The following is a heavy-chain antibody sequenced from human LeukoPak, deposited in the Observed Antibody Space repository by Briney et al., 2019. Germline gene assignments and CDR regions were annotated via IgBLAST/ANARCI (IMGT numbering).Heavy chain of an antibody. V-gene: IGHV5-51*01. D-gene: IGHD2-2*01. CDR1: GYSFTSYW. CDR2: IYPGDSDT. CDR3: ARRYCSSTSCSLFDY. Sequence: HGESLKISCKGSGYSFTSYWIGWVRQMPGKGLEWMGIIYPGDSDTRYSPSFQGQVTISADKSISTAYLQWSSLKASDTAMYYCARRYCSSTSCSLFDYWGQGTLVAVSS. J-gene: IGHJ4*02.